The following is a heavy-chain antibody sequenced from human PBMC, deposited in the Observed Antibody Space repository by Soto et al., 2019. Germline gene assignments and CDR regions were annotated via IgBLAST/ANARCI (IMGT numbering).Heavy chain of an antibody. CDR3: AKDLGYGDYDYYFDF. Sequence: EVQPVESGGGLVQPGRSLRLSCAASGFTFRSYAMHWVRQAPGKGLEYVSSISSNGGSTYYATSVKGRFTISRDNSKNTLYLHMGSLRAEDTAAYYCAKDLGYGDYDYYFDFWGQGTLVTVSS. V-gene: IGHV3-64*01. D-gene: IGHD4-17*01. CDR1: GFTFRSYA. J-gene: IGHJ4*02. CDR2: ISSNGGST.